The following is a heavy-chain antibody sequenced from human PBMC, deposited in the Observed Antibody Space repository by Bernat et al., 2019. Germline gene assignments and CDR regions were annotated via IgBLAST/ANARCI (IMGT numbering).Heavy chain of an antibody. CDR3: ARGAWQQLTLYWYFDL. D-gene: IGHD6-13*01. V-gene: IGHV3-53*01. CDR2: IYSGGST. J-gene: IGHJ2*01. Sequence: EVQLVESGGGLIQPGGSLRLSCAASGFSVSANYMSWVRQAPGKGLEWVSLIYSGGSTYYADSVKGRFAISRDNSKNTLYLQMNSLRAEDTAVYYCARGAWQQLTLYWYFDLWGRGTLVTVSS. CDR1: GFSVSANY.